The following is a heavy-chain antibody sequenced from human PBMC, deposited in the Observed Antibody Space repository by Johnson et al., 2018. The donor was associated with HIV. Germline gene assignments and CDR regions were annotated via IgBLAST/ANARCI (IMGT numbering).Heavy chain of an antibody. J-gene: IGHJ3*02. D-gene: IGHD1-26*01. CDR1: GFTFSSYW. CDR3: ARGDVGAFDI. Sequence: VQLVESGGGLVQPGGSLRLSCAASGFTFSSYWMHWVRQAPGNGLVWVSRINSDGSSTSYADSVKGRFTISRDNAKNSLYLQMNSLRAEDTAVFHCARGDVGAFDIWGQGTMVTVSS. CDR2: INSDGSST. V-gene: IGHV3-74*02.